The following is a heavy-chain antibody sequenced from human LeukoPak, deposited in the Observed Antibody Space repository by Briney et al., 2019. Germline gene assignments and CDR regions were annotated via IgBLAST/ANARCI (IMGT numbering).Heavy chain of an antibody. CDR2: VFHSENT. CDR1: GDSISSDYY. D-gene: IGHD3-22*01. J-gene: IGHJ5*02. CDR3: ARGNEDYYDSSGYLS. V-gene: IGHV4-38-2*01. Sequence: SETLSLTRAVSGDSISSDYYWAWIRQPPGKGPEWIGSVFHSENTYYNPSLKSRVTISVDTPKNQFSLKLTSVTAADTAVYYCARGNEDYYDSSGYLSWGQGTLVTVSS.